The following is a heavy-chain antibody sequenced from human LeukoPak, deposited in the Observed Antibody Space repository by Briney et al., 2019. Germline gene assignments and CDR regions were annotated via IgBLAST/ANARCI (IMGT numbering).Heavy chain of an antibody. CDR1: GFTFSSNV. CDR2: IWYDGSNK. V-gene: IGHV3-33*01. CDR3: ARDPRIGYCSGGTCSFLDY. Sequence: PGGSLRLSCAASGFTFSSNVMHWVRQAPGKGLEWVAVIWYDGSNKYYADSVKGRFTISRDNSKNTLYLQMNSLRAEDTAVYYCARDPRIGYCSGGTCSFLDYWGQGTLVTVSS. D-gene: IGHD2-15*01. J-gene: IGHJ4*02.